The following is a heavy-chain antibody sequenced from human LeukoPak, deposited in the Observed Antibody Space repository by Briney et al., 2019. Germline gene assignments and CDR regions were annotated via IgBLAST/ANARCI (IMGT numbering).Heavy chain of an antibody. J-gene: IGHJ5*02. Sequence: ASVKVSCKASGYTFTSYGISWVRQAPGQGLEWMGWINPNSGGTNYAQKFQGWVTMTRDTSISTAYMELSRLRSDDTAVYYCARGIAAARGWFDPWGQGTLVTVSS. D-gene: IGHD6-13*01. CDR3: ARGIAAARGWFDP. V-gene: IGHV1-2*04. CDR2: INPNSGGT. CDR1: GYTFTSYG.